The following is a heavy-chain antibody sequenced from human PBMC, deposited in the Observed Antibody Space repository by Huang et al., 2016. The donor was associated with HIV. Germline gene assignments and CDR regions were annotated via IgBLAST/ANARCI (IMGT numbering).Heavy chain of an antibody. Sequence: EVQLVESGGGLVKPGGSLRLSCAASGFTFSNAWMSWVRQAPGKGLEGVGHIKSKTDGRTTDCAAPVKGRFTISRDDSKNTLYLQMNSLKTEDTAVYYCTTERDLSLWFEESIRDYWGQGTLVTVSS. V-gene: IGHV3-15*01. D-gene: IGHD3-10*01. J-gene: IGHJ4*02. CDR1: GFTFSNAW. CDR2: IKSKTDGRTT. CDR3: TTERDLSLWFEESIRDY.